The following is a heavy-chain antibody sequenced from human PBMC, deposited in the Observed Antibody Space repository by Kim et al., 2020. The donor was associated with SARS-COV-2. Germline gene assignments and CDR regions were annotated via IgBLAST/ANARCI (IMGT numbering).Heavy chain of an antibody. CDR3: ATYELTYYDILTGYYNYYYYGMDV. CDR1: GFTFSSYG. V-gene: IGHV3-30*03. Sequence: GGSLRLSCAASGFTFSSYGMHWVRQAPGKGLEWVAVISFDGSNKYYADSVKGRFTISRDNSKNTLYLQMNSLRAEDTAVYYCATYELTYYDILTGYYNYYYYGMDVWGQGTTVTVSS. J-gene: IGHJ6*02. CDR2: ISFDGSNK. D-gene: IGHD3-9*01.